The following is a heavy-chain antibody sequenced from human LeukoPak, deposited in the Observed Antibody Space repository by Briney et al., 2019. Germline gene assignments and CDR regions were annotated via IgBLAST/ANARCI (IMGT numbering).Heavy chain of an antibody. CDR2: IKQDGSEK. V-gene: IGHV3-7*03. Sequence: GGSLRLSCAASTFTFSNYWMSWVRQAPGKGLEWVANIKQDGSEKYYVDSVKGRFTISRDNAKTSLYLQMNSLRAENTAVYYCARDLGPPLTYYYYGMDVWGQGTTVTVSS. CDR1: TFTFSNYW. CDR3: ARDLGPPLTYYYYGMDV. J-gene: IGHJ6*02. D-gene: IGHD4/OR15-4a*01.